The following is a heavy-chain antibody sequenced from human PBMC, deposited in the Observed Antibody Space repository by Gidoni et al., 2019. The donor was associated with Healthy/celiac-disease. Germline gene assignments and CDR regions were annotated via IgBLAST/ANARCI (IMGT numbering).Heavy chain of an antibody. CDR2: T. J-gene: IGHJ4*02. D-gene: IGHD3-3*01. Sequence: TYYNPSLKSRVTISVDTSKNQFSLKLSSVTAADTAVYYCARRNFLEWLPQAPYDYWGQGTLVTVSS. CDR3: ARRNFLEWLPQAPYDY. V-gene: IGHV4-39*01.